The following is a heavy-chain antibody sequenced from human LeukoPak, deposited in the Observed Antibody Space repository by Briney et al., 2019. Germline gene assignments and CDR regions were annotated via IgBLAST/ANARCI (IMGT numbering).Heavy chain of an antibody. V-gene: IGHV5-51*01. Sequence: GESLKISCKGSGYRFTSYWFGWVRQMPGKGLEWRVIIYPGDSDTRYSPSFQGQVTISADKSISTAYLQWSSLKASDTAMYYCARSYDYDDNYGLSFAYWGQGTLVTVSS. CDR3: ARSYDYDDNYGLSFAY. D-gene: IGHD4-23*01. CDR1: GYRFTSYW. CDR2: IYPGDSDT. J-gene: IGHJ4*02.